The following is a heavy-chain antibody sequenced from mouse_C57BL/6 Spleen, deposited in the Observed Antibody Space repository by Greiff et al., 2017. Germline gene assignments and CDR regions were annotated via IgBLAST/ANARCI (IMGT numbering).Heavy chain of an antibody. CDR2: INYDGSST. CDR3: ARTGWSYAMDY. CDR1: GFTFSDYY. V-gene: IGHV5-16*01. Sequence: EVKLVESEGGLVQPGSSMKLSCTASGFTFSDYYMAWVRQVPEKGLEWVANINYDGSSTYYLDSLKSRFIISRDNAKNILYLQMSSLKSEDTATYYCARTGWSYAMDYWGQGTSVTVSS. D-gene: IGHD1-2*01. J-gene: IGHJ4*01.